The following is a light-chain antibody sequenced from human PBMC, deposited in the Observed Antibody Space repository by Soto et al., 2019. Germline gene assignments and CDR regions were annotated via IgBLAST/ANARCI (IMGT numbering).Light chain of an antibody. J-gene: IGKJ1*01. CDR3: QQYNNWLSWT. CDR1: ESVSRN. V-gene: IGKV3-15*01. Sequence: EVVMTQSPSTLSVSPGERATLSCRASESVSRNLAWYQQKPGQAPRLLIYDASTRATGIPDRFSGSGSGTEFTLTISSLQSQDFAVYYCQQYNNWLSWTFGQGTKVDIK. CDR2: DAS.